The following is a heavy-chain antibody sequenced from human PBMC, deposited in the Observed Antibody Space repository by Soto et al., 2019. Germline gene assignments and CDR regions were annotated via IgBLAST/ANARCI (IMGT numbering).Heavy chain of an antibody. Sequence: PSETLSLTCAFSCASSVSGGWWSWVRQPPGKGLEWIAEIFHDGNTNYSPSLKSRVTISVDKSQNQFSLNVYSVTAADTAVYYCARHEGWTGPDQWGQGTLVTVSS. J-gene: IGHJ5*02. D-gene: IGHD2-8*02. CDR3: ARHEGWTGPDQ. CDR1: CASSVSGGW. V-gene: IGHV4-4*02. CDR2: IFHDGNT.